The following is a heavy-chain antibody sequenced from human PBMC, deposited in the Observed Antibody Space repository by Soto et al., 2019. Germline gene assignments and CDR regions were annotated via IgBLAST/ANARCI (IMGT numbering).Heavy chain of an antibody. CDR1: GYTFTSYG. V-gene: IGHV1-18*01. CDR3: ARDWGYCSSTSCPPDAFDI. J-gene: IGHJ3*02. D-gene: IGHD2-2*01. Sequence: GASVKVSCKASGYTFTSYGISWVRQAPGQGLEWMGWISAYNGNTNYAQKLQGRVTMTTDTSTSTAYMELRSLRSDDTAVYYCARDWGYCSSTSCPPDAFDIWGQGTMVTVSS. CDR2: ISAYNGNT.